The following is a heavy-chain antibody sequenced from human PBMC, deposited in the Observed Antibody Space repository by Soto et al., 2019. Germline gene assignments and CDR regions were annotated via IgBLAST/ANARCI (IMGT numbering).Heavy chain of an antibody. CDR2: IWYDGNTK. Sequence: RGSLRLSCAASGFTFSTYGFNWVRQAPGKGLEWVAVIWYDGNTKYYADSVKGRFTISRDNSKNTLYLQMNSLTAEDTAVYYCARPLVAPVAGPYYYGMDVWGQGTTVTVSS. CDR1: GFTFSTYG. D-gene: IGHD6-19*01. CDR3: ARPLVAPVAGPYYYGMDV. V-gene: IGHV3-33*01. J-gene: IGHJ6*02.